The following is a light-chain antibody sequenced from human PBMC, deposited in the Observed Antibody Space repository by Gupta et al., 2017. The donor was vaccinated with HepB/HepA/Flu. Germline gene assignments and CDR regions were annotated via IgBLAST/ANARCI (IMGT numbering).Light chain of an antibody. CDR1: SSDVGGYNY. J-gene: IGLJ2*01. Sequence: QSALTQPPSASGSPGQSVTISCTGTSSDVGGYNYVSWYQQHPGKAPKLMIYEVSKRPSGVPDRFSGSKSGNTASLTVSGLQAEDEADYYCSSYASSNNSGVFGGGTKLTVL. CDR3: SSYASSNNSGV. V-gene: IGLV2-8*01. CDR2: EVS.